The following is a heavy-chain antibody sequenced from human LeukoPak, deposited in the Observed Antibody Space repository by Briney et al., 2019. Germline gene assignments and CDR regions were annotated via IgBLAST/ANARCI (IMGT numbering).Heavy chain of an antibody. CDR2: ISAYNGNT. Sequence: GASVKVSCKASGYTFTSYGISWVRQAPGQGLEWMGWISAYNGNTNYAQKLQGRVTMTTDTSTSTAYMELRSLRSDDTAVYYCARNDVVVVAATQRFNYYYGMDVWGQGTTVTVSS. J-gene: IGHJ6*02. CDR3: ARNDVVVVAATQRFNYYYGMDV. D-gene: IGHD2-15*01. V-gene: IGHV1-18*01. CDR1: GYTFTSYG.